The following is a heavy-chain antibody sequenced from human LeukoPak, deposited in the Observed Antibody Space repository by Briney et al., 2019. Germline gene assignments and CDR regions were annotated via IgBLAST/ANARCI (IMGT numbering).Heavy chain of an antibody. CDR1: GFTFSSSS. J-gene: IGHJ1*01. V-gene: IGHV3-21*04. CDR3: AKDPNSSSWSGIEYFQH. Sequence: GGSLRLSCAASGFTFSSSSMNWVRQAPGKGLEFVSSISPSSSYIYYADSVKGRFTISRDDAKNSLFLQMNSLRAEDTAVYYCAKDPNSSSWSGIEYFQHWGQGTLVTVSS. D-gene: IGHD6-13*01. CDR2: ISPSSSYI.